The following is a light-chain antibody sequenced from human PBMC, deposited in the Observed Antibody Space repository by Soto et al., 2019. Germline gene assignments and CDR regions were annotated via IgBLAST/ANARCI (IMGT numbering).Light chain of an antibody. CDR3: QKYDTAPQT. J-gene: IGKJ1*01. Sequence: DIQMTHSPSSLSASVGDTVTITCRASQGIIDYLAWYQQRPGKVPKLLIYAASTLQTGVPSRFSGSGAGTDFTLTISSLQPEDVGTYYCQKYDTAPQTFGQGTRVEIK. V-gene: IGKV1-27*01. CDR1: QGIIDY. CDR2: AAS.